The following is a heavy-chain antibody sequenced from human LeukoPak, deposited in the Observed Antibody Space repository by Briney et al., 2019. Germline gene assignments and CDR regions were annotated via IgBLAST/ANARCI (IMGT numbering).Heavy chain of an antibody. V-gene: IGHV3-48*04. CDR2: ISSSSSSTI. J-gene: IGHJ4*02. Sequence: GGSLRLSCAASGFTFSSYSMNWVRQAPGKGLEWVSYISSSSSSTIYYADSVKGRFTISRDNAKNSLYLQMNSLRAEDTAVYYCARGPYSGSYSATVWGQGTLVTVSS. CDR1: GFTFSSYS. D-gene: IGHD1-26*01. CDR3: ARGPYSGSYSATV.